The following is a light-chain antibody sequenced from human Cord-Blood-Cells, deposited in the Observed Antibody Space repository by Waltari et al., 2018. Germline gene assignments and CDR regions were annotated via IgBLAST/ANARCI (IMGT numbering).Light chain of an antibody. CDR1: SRDIRSYNL. J-gene: IGLJ1*01. V-gene: IGLV2-23*02. CDR3: CSYAGSSTFYV. CDR2: EVS. Sequence: QSALTQPPSVSGSPGQSITISCTRTSRDIRSYNLLPWYQQHPGKAPKLMSYEVSKRPSGVSNRCSGSKSGNTASLTISGLQAEDEADYYCCSYAGSSTFYVFGTGTKVTVL.